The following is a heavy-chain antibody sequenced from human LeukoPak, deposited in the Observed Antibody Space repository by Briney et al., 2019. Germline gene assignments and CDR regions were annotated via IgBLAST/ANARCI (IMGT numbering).Heavy chain of an antibody. J-gene: IGHJ5*02. CDR1: GGSFSGYY. Sequence: PSETLSLTCAVYGGSFSGYYWSWIRQPPGKGLEWIGEINHSGSTNYNPSLKSRATISVDTSKNQFSLKLSSVTAADTAVYYCARGIEDTAMVTVWFAPWGQGTLVTVSS. D-gene: IGHD5-18*01. CDR2: INHSGST. CDR3: ARGIEDTAMVTVWFAP. V-gene: IGHV4-34*01.